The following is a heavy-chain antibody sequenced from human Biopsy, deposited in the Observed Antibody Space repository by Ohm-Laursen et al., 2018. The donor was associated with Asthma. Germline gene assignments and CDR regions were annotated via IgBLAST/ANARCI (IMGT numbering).Heavy chain of an antibody. J-gene: IGHJ6*02. Sequence: SLRLSCAASGFTFSSYAMSWVRQAPGKGLEWVSSISSSGASTYYADSVKGRFTISRDNSKNTLYLQMNSLGAEDTAVYYCARDKPSHIDYYYGMDVWGQGTTVTVSS. CDR1: GFTFSSYA. CDR3: ARDKPSHIDYYYGMDV. CDR2: ISSSGAST. V-gene: IGHV3-23*01.